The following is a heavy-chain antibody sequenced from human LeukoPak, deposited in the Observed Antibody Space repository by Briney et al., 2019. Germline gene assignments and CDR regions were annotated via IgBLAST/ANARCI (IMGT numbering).Heavy chain of an antibody. D-gene: IGHD1-26*01. CDR1: GFIFSPYA. J-gene: IGHJ4*02. V-gene: IGHV3-23*01. CDR3: ARDASGSFDY. Sequence: GGSLRLSCAASGFIFSPYAMSWVRQAPGKGLEWVAGIAGGDDRFYADSVKGRFTISRDNSKNTLYLQMNSLRAEDTAVYYCARDASGSFDYWGQGTLVTVSS. CDR2: IAGGDDR.